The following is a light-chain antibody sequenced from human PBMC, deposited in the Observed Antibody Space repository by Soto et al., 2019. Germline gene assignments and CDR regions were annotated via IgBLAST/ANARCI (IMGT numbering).Light chain of an antibody. Sequence: ELVVTQSPCTLSVSLGESATLSCRASQSVDGYLAWYQQKPGQAPRLLIYGASTRATGVTARFRGGGSGTEFTLTISSLQSEDSAVYYCQQYHKWPPITFGQGTRLEIK. CDR3: QQYHKWPPIT. CDR2: GAS. J-gene: IGKJ5*01. V-gene: IGKV3-15*01. CDR1: QSVDGY.